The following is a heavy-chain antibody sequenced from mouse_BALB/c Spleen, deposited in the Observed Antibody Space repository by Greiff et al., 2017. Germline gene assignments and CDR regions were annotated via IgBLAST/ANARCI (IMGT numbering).Heavy chain of an antibody. V-gene: IGHV5-17*02. Sequence: EVQGVESGGGLVQPGGSRKISCAASGFTFSSFGMHWVRQAPEKGLEWVAYISSGSSTIYYADTVKGRFTISRDNPKNTLFLQMTSLSSEDTAMYYCARHYYGSSHRDYFDYWGQGTTLTVSS. J-gene: IGHJ2*01. CDR2: ISSGSSTI. D-gene: IGHD1-1*01. CDR3: ARHYYGSSHRDYFDY. CDR1: GFTFSSFG.